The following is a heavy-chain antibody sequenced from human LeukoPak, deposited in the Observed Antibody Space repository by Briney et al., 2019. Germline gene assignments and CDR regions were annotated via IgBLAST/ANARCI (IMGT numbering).Heavy chain of an antibody. V-gene: IGHV3-30*02. CDR3: AKGGTSGWFYFDY. CDR2: IRYDGSDH. Sequence: GGSLRLSCAASGFTFSGYGMHWVRQAPGKRLEWVTFIRYDGSDHYYTDSVKGRFTISRDTAKATLYLQMNSLIAEDTAVYYCAKGGTSGWFYFDYWGLGTLVTVSS. J-gene: IGHJ4*02. CDR1: GFTFSGYG. D-gene: IGHD6-19*01.